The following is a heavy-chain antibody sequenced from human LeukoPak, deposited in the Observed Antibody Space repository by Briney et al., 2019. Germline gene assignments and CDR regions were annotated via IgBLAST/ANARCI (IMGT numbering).Heavy chain of an antibody. D-gene: IGHD2-15*01. V-gene: IGHV1-8*01. Sequence: ASVKVSCKASGYTFTSYDINWVRQASGQGLEWMGWMNPNSGNTASAQKFQGRVTMTRNTSISTAYMELTGLRSEDTAMYFCARKGLLGSGKPWFDSWGQGTLVTVSS. CDR2: MNPNSGNT. CDR3: ARKGLLGSGKPWFDS. J-gene: IGHJ5*01. CDR1: GYTFTSYD.